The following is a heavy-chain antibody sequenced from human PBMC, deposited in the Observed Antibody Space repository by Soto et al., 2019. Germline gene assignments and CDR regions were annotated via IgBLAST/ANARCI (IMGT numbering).Heavy chain of an antibody. V-gene: IGHV3-33*01. CDR3: ARGLRGISFYGMDV. CDR1: GITFSLYG. J-gene: IGHJ6*02. D-gene: IGHD3-16*01. CDR2: IWYDGSNK. Sequence: QVQLVESGGGVVQPGRSLRLSCAASGITFSLYGMHWVRQAPGKGLEWVAVIWYDGSNKFYADSVKGRFTISRDNSKNTLYLQMNSLRDEDTAVYYCARGLRGISFYGMDVWGQGTTVIVSS.